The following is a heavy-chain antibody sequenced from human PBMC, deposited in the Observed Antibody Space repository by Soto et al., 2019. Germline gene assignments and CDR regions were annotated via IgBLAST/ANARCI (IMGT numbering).Heavy chain of an antibody. Sequence: EVQLVESGGGLVQPGGSLRLSCAASGFTFSDHYMDWVRQAPGKGLEWVGRTRDKTNSYTTEYAASVKGRFTISRDDSKSSLYLQTNSLKTEDTAVYYCARATVGTYYFDYWGQGTLVTVSS. CDR2: TRDKTNSYTT. J-gene: IGHJ4*02. CDR3: ARATVGTYYFDY. CDR1: GFTFSDHY. V-gene: IGHV3-72*01. D-gene: IGHD3-16*01.